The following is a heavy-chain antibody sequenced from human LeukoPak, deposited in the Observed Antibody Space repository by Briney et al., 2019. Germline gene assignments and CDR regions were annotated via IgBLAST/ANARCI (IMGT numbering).Heavy chain of an antibody. D-gene: IGHD3-9*01. CDR3: ARQPRSHYDILTGYYNWFDP. Sequence: ASVKVSCKASGYTFISYGITWVRQAPGQGLEWLGWISAYNGNIDYAQKLQGRVTMTTDTSTSTAYMELRSLRSDDTAVYYCARQPRSHYDILTGYYNWFDPWGQGTLVTVSS. CDR2: ISAYNGNI. V-gene: IGHV1-18*01. J-gene: IGHJ5*02. CDR1: GYTFISYG.